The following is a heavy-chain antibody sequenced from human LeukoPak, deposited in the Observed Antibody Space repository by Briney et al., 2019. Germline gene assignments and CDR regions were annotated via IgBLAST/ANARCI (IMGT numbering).Heavy chain of an antibody. CDR2: ISAYNGNT. CDR3: ARGVGGIVAAAFDY. CDR1: GYTFTSYG. Sequence: ASVKVSCKASGYTFTSYGISWVRQAPGRGLEWMGWISAYNGNTNYAQKLQGRVTMTTDTSTSTAYMELRSLRSDDTAVYYCARGVGGIVAAAFDYWGQGTLVTVSS. V-gene: IGHV1-18*01. J-gene: IGHJ4*02. D-gene: IGHD6-13*01.